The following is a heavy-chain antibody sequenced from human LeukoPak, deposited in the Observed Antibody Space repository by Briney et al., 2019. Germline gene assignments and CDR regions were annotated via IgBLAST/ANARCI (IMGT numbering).Heavy chain of an antibody. CDR1: GFTFSSYG. J-gene: IGHJ4*02. D-gene: IGHD3-22*01. CDR3: ARDLIYYDSSGHWGPFDC. CDR2: IWYDGSNK. Sequence: GRSLRLSCAESGFTFSSYGMHWVRQAPGKGLEWVAVIWYDGSNKYYADSVKGRFTISRDNSKNTLYLQMNSLRAEDTAVYYCARDLIYYDSSGHWGPFDCWGQGTLVTVSS. V-gene: IGHV3-33*01.